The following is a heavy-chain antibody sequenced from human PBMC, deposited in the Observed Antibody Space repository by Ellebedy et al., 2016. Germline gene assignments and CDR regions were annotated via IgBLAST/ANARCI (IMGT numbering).Heavy chain of an antibody. D-gene: IGHD6-13*01. CDR1: GGSISTYY. CDR3: ARDRVAAVSDYYYYYMDV. Sequence: GSLRLXCTVSGGSISTYYWSWIRQPPGKGLEWIGYIYYSGNTNYNPSLKSRVTISVDTSKNQFSLKLSSVTAADTAVYYCARDRVAAVSDYYYYYMDVWGKGTTVTVSS. CDR2: IYYSGNT. V-gene: IGHV4-59*01. J-gene: IGHJ6*03.